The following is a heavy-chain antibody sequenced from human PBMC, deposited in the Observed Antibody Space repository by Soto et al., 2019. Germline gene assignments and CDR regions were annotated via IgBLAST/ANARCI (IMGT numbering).Heavy chain of an antibody. CDR2: ITGSGGLT. J-gene: IGHJ4*02. V-gene: IGHV3-23*01. Sequence: GGSLRLSCAVSGFSFSDYAMTWVRQAPGKGLEWVSGITGSGGLTYYADIVKGRFTVSRDNSKNTVYLQMNSLRAEDTAVDYCVKGSGKQFCYKAPCYSWGQGSLGTVS. CDR3: VKGSGKQFCYKAPCYS. CDR1: GFSFSDYA. D-gene: IGHD2-15*01.